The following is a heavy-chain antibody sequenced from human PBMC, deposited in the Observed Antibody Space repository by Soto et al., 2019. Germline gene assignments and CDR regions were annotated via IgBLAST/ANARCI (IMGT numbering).Heavy chain of an antibody. V-gene: IGHV3-23*01. CDR3: AKDITIFGVVIGELDAFDI. J-gene: IGHJ3*02. CDR2: ISGSGGST. CDR1: GFTFSSYA. Sequence: GGSLRLSCAASGFTFSSYAMSWVRQAPGKGLEWVSAISGSGGSTYYADSVKGRFTISRDNSKNTMYLQMNSLRAEDTAVYYCAKDITIFGVVIGELDAFDIWGQGTMVTVSS. D-gene: IGHD3-3*01.